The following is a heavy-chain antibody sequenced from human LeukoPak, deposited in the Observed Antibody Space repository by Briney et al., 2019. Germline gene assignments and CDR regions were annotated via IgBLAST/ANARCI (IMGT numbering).Heavy chain of an antibody. CDR2: ITSDGSAT. V-gene: IGHV3-74*01. D-gene: IGHD2-15*01. Sequence: SGGSLRLSSAVSGFTFSSYWTHWVRQGPGKGLAWVSRITSDGSATDYADSVKRRFTISRDNAKNTLYLHMDSLRAEDTAVYYCARDASPGYFDLWGRGTMVTVSS. CDR3: ARDASPGYFDL. CDR1: GFTFSSYW. J-gene: IGHJ2*01.